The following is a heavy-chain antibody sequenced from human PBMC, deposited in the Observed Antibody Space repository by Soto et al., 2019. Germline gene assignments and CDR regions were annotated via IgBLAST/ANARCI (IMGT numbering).Heavy chain of an antibody. D-gene: IGHD1-26*01. V-gene: IGHV3-9*01. CDR1: GFTFDDYA. J-gene: IGHJ6*02. CDR2: VDWNSGSV. Sequence: EVQLVESGGGFVQPGRSLRLSCIASGFTFDDYAMHWVRQAPGKRLERVSSVDWNSGSVAYADSVKGRFTGSRDNARNSLFLQMKLLRGEDTALYYCVKGRGSFLVHFGLDVWGQGTTVTVSS. CDR3: VKGRGSFLVHFGLDV.